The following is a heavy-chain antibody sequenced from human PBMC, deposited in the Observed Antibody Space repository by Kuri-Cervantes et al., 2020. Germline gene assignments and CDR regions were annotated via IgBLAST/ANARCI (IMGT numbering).Heavy chain of an antibody. CDR2: IWYDGSNK. CDR3: AGYDILSRGSAFDI. V-gene: IGHV3-33*01. Sequence: GGSLKLSCAASGFTFSSYGMHWVRQAPGKGLEWVAVIWYDGSNKYYADSVKGRFTISRDNSKTTLYLQMNSLRAEDTAVYYCAGYDILSRGSAFDIWGRGTMVTVSS. D-gene: IGHD3-9*01. CDR1: GFTFSSYG. J-gene: IGHJ3*02.